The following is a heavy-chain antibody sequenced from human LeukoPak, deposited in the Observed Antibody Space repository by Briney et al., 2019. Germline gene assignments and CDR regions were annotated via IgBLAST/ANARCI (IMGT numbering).Heavy chain of an antibody. Sequence: ASVKVSCKASGYTFTNYDINWVRQATGQGLEWMGWMNPNSGNTGYAQKFQGRVTITRNTSISTAYMELSSLRSEDTAVYYCARGGYCSSTSCYRFDPWGQGTLVTVSS. V-gene: IGHV1-8*03. CDR3: ARGGYCSSTSCYRFDP. J-gene: IGHJ5*02. D-gene: IGHD2-2*01. CDR1: GYTFTNYD. CDR2: MNPNSGNT.